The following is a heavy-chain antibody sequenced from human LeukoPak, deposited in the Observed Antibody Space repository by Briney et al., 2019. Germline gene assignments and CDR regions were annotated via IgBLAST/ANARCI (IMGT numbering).Heavy chain of an antibody. CDR1: GFTVRSNY. Sequence: GGSLRLSCAASGFTVRSNYMSWVRPAPGKGVEWVSIIHSGGTTYYGDSVKGRVTISRDNSKNTLYLQMNSLRAEDTAVYYCARESSGSYSDWGQGTLVTVSS. CDR2: IHSGGTT. V-gene: IGHV3-53*01. J-gene: IGHJ4*02. D-gene: IGHD1-26*01. CDR3: ARESSGSYSD.